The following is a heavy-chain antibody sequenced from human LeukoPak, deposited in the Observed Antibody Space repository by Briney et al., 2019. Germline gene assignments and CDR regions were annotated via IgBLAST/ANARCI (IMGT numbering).Heavy chain of an antibody. D-gene: IGHD3-3*01. V-gene: IGHV3-30*02. Sequence: PGGSLRLSCAASGFTFSSYGVHWVRQAPGKGLEWVAVIWDDGSNKYYADSVKGRFTISRDNSKNTLYLQMNSLRAEDTAVYYCTAGVDGIYYDFWSGYYTLDYWGQGTLVTVSS. J-gene: IGHJ4*02. CDR1: GFTFSSYG. CDR2: IWDDGSNK. CDR3: TAGVDGIYYDFWSGYYTLDY.